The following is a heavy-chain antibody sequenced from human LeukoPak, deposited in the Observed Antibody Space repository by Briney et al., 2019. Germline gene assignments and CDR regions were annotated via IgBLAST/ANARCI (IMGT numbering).Heavy chain of an antibody. Sequence: ASLRVSSTAFVYTLWSYGISWVRQTPGQRRECMGCISGYNGNTHYPQKFQGRVTMSTETRTGAPYIERRGLRSVETPVYFCVRDQRFDRGGWELSYGLDVWGQGTTVTVSS. CDR3: VRDQRFDRGGWELSYGLDV. D-gene: IGHD1-26*01. J-gene: IGHJ6*02. CDR1: VYTLWSYG. V-gene: IGHV1-18*01. CDR2: ISGYNGNT.